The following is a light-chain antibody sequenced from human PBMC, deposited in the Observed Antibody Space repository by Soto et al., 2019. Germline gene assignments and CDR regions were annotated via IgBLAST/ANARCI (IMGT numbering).Light chain of an antibody. J-gene: IGKJ5*01. Sequence: DIQMTQSPSSLSASVGDRVTITCRASQSISRNLNWYQQKPGKAPNLLIYAASSLQSGVPSRFGGSGSGTDFSLTISSLQPADFAPYYCQQTDGIPIPFGQGTRLEIK. V-gene: IGKV1-39*01. CDR2: AAS. CDR3: QQTDGIPIP. CDR1: QSISRN.